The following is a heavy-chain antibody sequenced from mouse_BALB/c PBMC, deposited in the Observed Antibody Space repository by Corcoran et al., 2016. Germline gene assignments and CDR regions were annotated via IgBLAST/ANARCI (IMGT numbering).Heavy chain of an antibody. CDR1: GYTFTDYN. CDR2: IYPYNGGT. V-gene: IGHV1S29*02. D-gene: IGHD2-14*01. CDR3: ARRDYRYDGYAMDY. Sequence: EVQLQQSGPELVKPGASVKISCKASGYTFTDYNMHWVKQSHGKRLEWIGYIYPYNGGTGYNQKFKSKATLTVDNSSSTAYMELRSLTSEDSAVYDCARRDYRYDGYAMDYWGQGTSVTVSS. J-gene: IGHJ4*01.